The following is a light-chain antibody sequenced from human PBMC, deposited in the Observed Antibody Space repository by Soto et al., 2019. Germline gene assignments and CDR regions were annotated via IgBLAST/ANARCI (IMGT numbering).Light chain of an antibody. Sequence: QSALTQPPSASGTPGQSVTIPCTGTSSDVGGYDYVSWYQQHPGKAPKLMIYEVTIRPSGVSDRFSGSKSGNTASLTVSGLQAEDEADYYCSSYTGGNPSDVFGTGTKVTVL. V-gene: IGLV2-8*01. CDR1: SSDVGGYDY. CDR2: EVT. J-gene: IGLJ1*01. CDR3: SSYTGGNPSDV.